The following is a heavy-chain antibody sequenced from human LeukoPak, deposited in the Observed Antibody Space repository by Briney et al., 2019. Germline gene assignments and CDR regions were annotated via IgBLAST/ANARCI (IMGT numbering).Heavy chain of an antibody. CDR3: ARAVTAYSGSFGY. J-gene: IGHJ4*02. V-gene: IGHV1-46*01. Sequence: WASVKVSCKASGYTFTSYYMYWVRQAPGQGLEWMGIINPNRGSTNYAQKFQGRVTMTRDMSTSTVYMELSSLRSEDTAVYYCARAVTAYSGSFGYWGQGTLVTVSS. CDR1: GYTFTSYY. D-gene: IGHD6-6*01. CDR2: INPNRGST.